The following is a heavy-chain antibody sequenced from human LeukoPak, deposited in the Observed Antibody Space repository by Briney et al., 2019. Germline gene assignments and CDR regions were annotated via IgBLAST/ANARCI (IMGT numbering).Heavy chain of an antibody. CDR1: GGSFSAYY. V-gene: IGHV4-34*01. Sequence: SETLSLTCAVYGGSFSAYYWSWIRQPPGKGLECIGEINHSGSTNYNPSLKSRVTISIDTSRNQFSLNLRSVTAADTAVYYCASQRWYESSGWEYGMGVWGHGTTVTVSS. CDR2: INHSGST. D-gene: IGHD3-22*01. J-gene: IGHJ6*02. CDR3: ASQRWYESSGWEYGMGV.